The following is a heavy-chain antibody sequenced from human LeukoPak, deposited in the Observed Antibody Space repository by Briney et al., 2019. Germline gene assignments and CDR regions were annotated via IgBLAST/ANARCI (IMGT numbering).Heavy chain of an antibody. CDR1: GDSVSSNSS. Sequence: SQTLSLTCAISGDSVSSNSSWNWIRQSPSRGLEWLGRTYYRSKWYNDYVVSVKSRININPDTSKNQFSLQLNSVTPEDTAVYYCARSYSGSSSDAFDIWGQGTMVTVSS. CDR3: ARSYSGSSSDAFDI. V-gene: IGHV6-1*01. D-gene: IGHD1-26*01. J-gene: IGHJ3*02. CDR2: TYYRSKWYN.